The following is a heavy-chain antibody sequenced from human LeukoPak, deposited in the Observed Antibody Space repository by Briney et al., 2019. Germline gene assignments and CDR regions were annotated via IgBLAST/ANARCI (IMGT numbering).Heavy chain of an antibody. CDR1: GFTFSNYN. J-gene: IGHJ6*03. V-gene: IGHV3-21*01. D-gene: IGHD1-26*01. CDR3: ARDPYSGNYGNYYYYYMDV. CDR2: ITSSGTYN. Sequence: GGSLRLSCAASGFTFSNYNMNWVRQAPGKAMEWVSSITSSGTYNFYADSVRGRFTISRDNAKNSLYLQMGSLGPEDTAVYYCARDPYSGNYGNYYYYYMDVWGKGTTVTISS.